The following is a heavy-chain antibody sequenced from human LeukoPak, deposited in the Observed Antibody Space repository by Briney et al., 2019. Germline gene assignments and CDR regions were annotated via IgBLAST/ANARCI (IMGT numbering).Heavy chain of an antibody. CDR3: ATVVGAMGKGDAFDI. J-gene: IGHJ3*02. Sequence: ASVKVSCKASGYTFTSYDINWVREATGQGLEWMGWMSPNSGNTGYAQKFQGRVTMTRNTSISTAYMELSSLRSEDTAVYYCATVVGAMGKGDAFDIWGQGTMVTVSS. CDR2: MSPNSGNT. V-gene: IGHV1-8*01. D-gene: IGHD1-26*01. CDR1: GYTFTSYD.